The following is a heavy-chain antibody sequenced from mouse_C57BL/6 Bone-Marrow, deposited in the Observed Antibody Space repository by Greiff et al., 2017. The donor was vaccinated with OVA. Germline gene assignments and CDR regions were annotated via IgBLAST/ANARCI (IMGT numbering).Heavy chain of an antibody. CDR1: GYTFTSYG. CDR3: ARNHYCGSRGYFDV. CDR2: IYPRSGNT. Sequence: QVQLQQSGAELARPGASVKLSCKASGYTFTSYGISWVKQRTGQGLEWIGEIYPRSGNTYYNEKFKGKATLTADKSSSTAYMELRSLTSEDSAVYFCARNHYCGSRGYFDVWGTGTTVTVSS. D-gene: IGHD1-1*01. V-gene: IGHV1-81*01. J-gene: IGHJ1*03.